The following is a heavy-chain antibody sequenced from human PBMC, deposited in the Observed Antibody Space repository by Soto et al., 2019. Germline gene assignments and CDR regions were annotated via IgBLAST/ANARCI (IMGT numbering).Heavy chain of an antibody. CDR3: ARRGPHLGLDY. J-gene: IGHJ4*02. CDR1: GFSLSTSGAA. CDR2: IYWDDDR. Sequence: QITLKESGPTLVKPTQTLTLTCTFSGFSLSTSGAAVDWVRQPPGKALEWLALIYWDDDRRFNASLRNRLTITKDTSKHQVVLTLTNVDPVDTATYYCARRGPHLGLDYWGQGTLVTVSS. V-gene: IGHV2-5*02.